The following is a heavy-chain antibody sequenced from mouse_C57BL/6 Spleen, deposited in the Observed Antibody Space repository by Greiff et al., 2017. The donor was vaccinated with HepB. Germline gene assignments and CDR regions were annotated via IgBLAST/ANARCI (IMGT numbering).Heavy chain of an antibody. J-gene: IGHJ3*01. D-gene: IGHD2-4*01. CDR1: GYTFTSYG. V-gene: IGHV1-81*01. CDR2: IYPRSGNT. Sequence: QVQLQQSGAELARPGASVKLSCKASGYTFTSYGISWVKQRTGQGLEWIGEIYPRSGNTYYNEKFKGKATLTADKSSSTAYMELRSLTSEDSAVDSCACAGDYDVGGWFAYWGQGTLVTVSA. CDR3: ACAGDYDVGGWFAY.